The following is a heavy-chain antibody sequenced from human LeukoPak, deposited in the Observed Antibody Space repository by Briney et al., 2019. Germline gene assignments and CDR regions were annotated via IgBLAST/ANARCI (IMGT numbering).Heavy chain of an antibody. CDR3: ASGYYGSGRPWGYYMDV. D-gene: IGHD3-10*01. V-gene: IGHV4-39*07. Sequence: SETLSLTCTVSGGSITSSSYHWGWIRQPPGKGLEWIGEINHSGSTNYNPSLKSRVTISVDTSKNQFSLKLSSVTAADTAVYYCASGYYGSGRPWGYYMDVWGKGTTVTVSS. J-gene: IGHJ6*03. CDR1: GGSITSSSYH. CDR2: INHSGST.